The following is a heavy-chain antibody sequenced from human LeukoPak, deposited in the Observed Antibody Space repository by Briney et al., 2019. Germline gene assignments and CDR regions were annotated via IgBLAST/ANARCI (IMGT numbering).Heavy chain of an antibody. D-gene: IGHD1-26*01. Sequence: PGGSLRLSCAASGFTFSTNGMSWVRQAPGKGLEWVSGINWNGGSTGYADSVKGRFTISRDNAKNSLYLQMNSLRAEDTALYYCARDGGSYYVNYYYYYMDVWGKGTTVTVSS. CDR1: GFTFSTNG. CDR2: INWNGGST. V-gene: IGHV3-20*04. J-gene: IGHJ6*03. CDR3: ARDGGSYYVNYYYYYMDV.